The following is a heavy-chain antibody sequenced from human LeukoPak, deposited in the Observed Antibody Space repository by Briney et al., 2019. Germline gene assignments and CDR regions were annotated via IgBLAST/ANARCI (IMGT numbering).Heavy chain of an antibody. V-gene: IGHV1-18*01. Sequence: ASVKVSCKASGYTFTSYGISWVRQAPGQGLEWMGWISAYNGNTNYAQKLQGRVTMTTDTSTSTAYMGLRSLRSDDTAVYYCARDWAGFWSGYYYYGMDVWGQGTTVTVSS. CDR3: ARDWAGFWSGYYYYGMDV. J-gene: IGHJ6*02. D-gene: IGHD3-3*01. CDR1: GYTFTSYG. CDR2: ISAYNGNT.